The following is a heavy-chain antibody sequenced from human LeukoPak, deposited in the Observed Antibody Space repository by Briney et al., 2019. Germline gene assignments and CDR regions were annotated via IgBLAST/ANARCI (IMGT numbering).Heavy chain of an antibody. D-gene: IGHD3-22*01. V-gene: IGHV3-30*18. CDR2: ISYDGSNK. Sequence: GGSLRLSCAASGFTFSSYGMHWVRQAPGKGLEWVAVISYDGSNKYYADSVKGRFTISRDNSKNTLYLQMNSLRAEDTAVYYCAKGAYYDLWGQGTLVTVSS. CDR1: GFTFSSYG. J-gene: IGHJ4*02. CDR3: AKGAYYDL.